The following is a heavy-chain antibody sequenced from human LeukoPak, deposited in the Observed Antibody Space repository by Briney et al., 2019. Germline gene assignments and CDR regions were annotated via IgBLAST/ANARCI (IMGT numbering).Heavy chain of an antibody. Sequence: SETLSLTCTVSGFSISTYSWSWLRQPPGKGLEWIGDFYTSGTTNYNPSLKSRVTISIDTSKNQFSLRLASVTAADTAIYYCARVKATISRVGYYYYYMDVWGKGTTVTVSS. D-gene: IGHD5-24*01. V-gene: IGHV4-4*09. CDR2: FYTSGTT. CDR3: ARVKATISRVGYYYYYMDV. CDR1: GFSISTYS. J-gene: IGHJ6*03.